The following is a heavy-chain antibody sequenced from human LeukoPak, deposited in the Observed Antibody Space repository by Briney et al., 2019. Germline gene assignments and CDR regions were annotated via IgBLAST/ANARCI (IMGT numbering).Heavy chain of an antibody. D-gene: IGHD4-11*01. J-gene: IGHJ4*02. CDR1: GGSISSGGYY. Sequence: PSETLSLTCTVSGGSISSGGYYWSWIRQHTGKGLEWIGYICYSGSTDYNPSLKSRVTISVDTSKNQFSLKLSSVTAADTAVYYCARVVLTTVELRFDYWGQGSQAPSPQ. CDR3: ARVVLTTVELRFDY. V-gene: IGHV4-31*03. CDR2: ICYSGST.